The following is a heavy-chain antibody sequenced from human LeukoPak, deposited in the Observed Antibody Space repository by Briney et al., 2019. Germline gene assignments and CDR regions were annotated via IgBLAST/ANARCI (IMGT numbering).Heavy chain of an antibody. CDR3: SQGTAAADEDYYYYYMNV. D-gene: IGHD6-25*01. V-gene: IGHV3-53*05. CDR2: IYSGGST. CDR1: GFTVSSNY. Sequence: GGSLRLPCAASGFTVSSNYMRRVRQPPGKGVEWVSIIYSGGSTYYADSAVGRFSISRDNTKNTLHLQLDSLRGEYTTVYYCSQGTAAADEDYYYYYMNVGSK. J-gene: IGHJ6*03.